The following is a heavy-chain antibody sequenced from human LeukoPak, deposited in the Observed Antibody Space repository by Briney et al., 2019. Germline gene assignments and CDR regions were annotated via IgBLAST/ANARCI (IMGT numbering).Heavy chain of an antibody. CDR3: SRGLDSRKLGY. D-gene: IGHD3-22*01. CDR1: GASFNSDDQY. CDR2: IHPSGML. V-gene: IGHV4-31*03. J-gene: IGHJ4*02. Sequence: SETLSLTCTVSGASFNSDDQYWHWIRKSPAKGLEWIGSIHPSGMLYNNPSLESRVIMSRYTSKNQFAQNLNSVTAADSAVFFCSRGLDSRKLGYWGQGILVTVSS.